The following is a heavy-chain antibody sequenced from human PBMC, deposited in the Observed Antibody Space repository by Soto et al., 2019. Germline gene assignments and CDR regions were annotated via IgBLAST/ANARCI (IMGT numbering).Heavy chain of an antibody. V-gene: IGHV1-69*13. Sequence: GASVKVSCKASGGTFSSYAISWVRQAPGQGPEWMGGIIPIFGTANYAQKFQGRVTITADESTSTAYMELSSLRSEDTAVYYCAREYGLAARPGIDWFDPWGQGTLVTVSS. J-gene: IGHJ5*02. CDR3: AREYGLAARPGIDWFDP. CDR2: IIPIFGTA. CDR1: GGTFSSYA. D-gene: IGHD6-6*01.